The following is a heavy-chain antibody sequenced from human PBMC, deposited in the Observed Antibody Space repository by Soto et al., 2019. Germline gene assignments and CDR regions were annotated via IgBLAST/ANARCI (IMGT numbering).Heavy chain of an antibody. Sequence: TLSLTCTVSGFSISGCGYYWSWIRQHPGQGLEGVGYIYCSRSNYYNPSLKSRAIISVDMSKNQFSLMLSSVTAADTAVYYCARAPRGGGYYYYGMDVWGQGTTVTVSS. V-gene: IGHV4-31*03. J-gene: IGHJ6*02. CDR1: GFSISGCGYY. CDR2: IYCSRSN. D-gene: IGHD2-15*01. CDR3: ARAPRGGGYYYYGMDV.